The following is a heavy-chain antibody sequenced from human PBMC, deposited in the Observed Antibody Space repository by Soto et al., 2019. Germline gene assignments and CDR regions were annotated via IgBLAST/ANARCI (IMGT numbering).Heavy chain of an antibody. CDR2: IVVGSGNT. J-gene: IGHJ6*02. Sequence: SVKVSCKASGFTFTSSAVQWVRQARGQRLEWIGWIVVGSGNTNYAQKFQERVTITRDMSTSTAYKEMSSLRSEDTAVFYCAAPRWFGELFDYYGMDVWGQGTTVTSP. CDR3: AAPRWFGELFDYYGMDV. D-gene: IGHD3-10*01. V-gene: IGHV1-58*01. CDR1: GFTFTSSA.